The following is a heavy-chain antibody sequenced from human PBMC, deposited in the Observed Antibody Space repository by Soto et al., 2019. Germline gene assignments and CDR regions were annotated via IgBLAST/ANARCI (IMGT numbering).Heavy chain of an antibody. CDR1: GSTFTRDG. CDR2: ISAYNGNT. D-gene: IGHD2-2*01. J-gene: IGHJ6*01. Sequence: GAPVKGSWTASGSTFTRDGFSWVSQANGQGLEWMGWISAYNGNTNYAQKLQGRVTMTTDTSTSTAYMELRSLRSDDTAVYYCARDPHQLGGYGMDGWGQGTLVSVSS. V-gene: IGHV1-18*01. CDR3: ARDPHQLGGYGMDG.